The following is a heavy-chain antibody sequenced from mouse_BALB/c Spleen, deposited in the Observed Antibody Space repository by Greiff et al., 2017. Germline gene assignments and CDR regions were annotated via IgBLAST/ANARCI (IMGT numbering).Heavy chain of an antibody. J-gene: IGHJ1*01. CDR2: INPSNGRT. CDR1: GYTFTSYW. CDR3: ARVYGSSYYWYFDV. D-gene: IGHD1-1*01. Sequence: VQLQQPGAELVKPGASVKLSCKASGYTFTSYWMHWVKQRPGQGLEWIGEINPSNGRTNYNEKFKSKATLTVDNSSSTAYMQLSSLTSEDSAVYYGARVYGSSYYWYFDVWGAGTTVTVSS. V-gene: IGHV1S81*02.